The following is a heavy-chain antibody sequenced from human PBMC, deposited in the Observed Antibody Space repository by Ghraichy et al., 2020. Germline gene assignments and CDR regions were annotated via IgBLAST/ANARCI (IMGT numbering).Heavy chain of an antibody. CDR2: ITGTADNT. CDR1: GFTFSSYV. Sequence: GGSLRLSCAASGFTFSSYVMNWIRQAPGEGLEWVSSITGTADNTYYTDSVKGRFTISRDNSKNTLYLQMNSLRAEDTAVYYCARRGANWGPFDYWGQGSLVTVSS. V-gene: IGHV3-23*01. J-gene: IGHJ4*02. D-gene: IGHD4/OR15-4a*01. CDR3: ARRGANWGPFDY.